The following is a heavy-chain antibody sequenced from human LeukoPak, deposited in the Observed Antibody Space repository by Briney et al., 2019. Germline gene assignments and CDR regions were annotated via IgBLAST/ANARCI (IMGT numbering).Heavy chain of an antibody. CDR3: ARDQEENYDSSGYYELAYGMDV. Sequence: ASVKVSCKASGYTFTGYYMHWVRQAPGQGLEWMGWINPNSGDTNYAQKFQGRVTMTRDTSISTAYMELSRLRSDDTAVYYCARDQEENYDSSGYYELAYGMDVWGQGTTVTVSS. J-gene: IGHJ6*02. CDR2: INPNSGDT. V-gene: IGHV1-2*02. D-gene: IGHD3-22*01. CDR1: GYTFTGYY.